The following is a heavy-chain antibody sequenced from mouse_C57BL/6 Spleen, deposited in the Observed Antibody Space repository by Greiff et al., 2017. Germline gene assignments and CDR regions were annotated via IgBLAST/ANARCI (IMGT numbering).Heavy chain of an antibody. CDR3: ARPGSSYVYFDV. V-gene: IGHV5-12*01. CDR1: GFTFSDYY. D-gene: IGHD1-1*01. J-gene: IGHJ1*03. Sequence: LQQSGGGLVQPGGSLKLSCAASGFTFSDYYMYWVRQTPEKRLEWVAYISTGGGSTYYPDTVKGRFTISRDNAKNTLYLQMSRLKSEDTAMYYCARPGSSYVYFDVWGTGTTVTVSS. CDR2: ISTGGGST.